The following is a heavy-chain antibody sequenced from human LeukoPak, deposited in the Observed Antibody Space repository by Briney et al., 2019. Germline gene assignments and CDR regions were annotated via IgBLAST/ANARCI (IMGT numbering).Heavy chain of an antibody. CDR3: ARQEGIEVAGRFDH. CDR1: GGSISSSINY. Sequence: SETLSPASTVSGGSISSSINYWGRIRQPPGKGLEWIGSITFSGSSYDNPSRKSRVTISVDTSKNQFSLKLRSVTAADTAVYYCARQEGIEVAGRFDHWEQETLVTVSS. V-gene: IGHV4-39*01. CDR2: ITFSGSS. D-gene: IGHD6-19*01. J-gene: IGHJ4*02.